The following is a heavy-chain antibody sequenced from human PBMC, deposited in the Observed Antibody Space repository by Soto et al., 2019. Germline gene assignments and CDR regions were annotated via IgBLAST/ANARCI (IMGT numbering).Heavy chain of an antibody. V-gene: IGHV4-31*03. CDR1: GGSISGVSYF. CDR3: ARDQGSSGYFDFDI. J-gene: IGHJ3*02. CDR2: IPYSGST. Sequence: PSATLSLTCTVSGGSISGVSYFWSWFRQHPGKGLEWIGYIPYSGSTYYNPSLKSRVIISIDTSKNQFSLSLSSVTADDTAVYYCARDQGSSGYFDFDIWGQGTMVT. D-gene: IGHD3-22*01.